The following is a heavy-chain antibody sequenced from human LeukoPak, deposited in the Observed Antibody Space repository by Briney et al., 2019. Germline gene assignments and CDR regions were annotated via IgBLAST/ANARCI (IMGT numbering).Heavy chain of an antibody. Sequence: WASVKVSCKASGYTFTSYGISWVRQAPGQGLEWMGWISAYNGNTNYAQKLQGRVTMTTDTSTSTAYMELRSLRSDDTAVYYCARESYYDFWSGYWRNLDYWGQGTLVTVSS. V-gene: IGHV1-18*01. J-gene: IGHJ4*02. D-gene: IGHD3-3*01. CDR1: GYTFTSYG. CDR3: ARESYYDFWSGYWRNLDY. CDR2: ISAYNGNT.